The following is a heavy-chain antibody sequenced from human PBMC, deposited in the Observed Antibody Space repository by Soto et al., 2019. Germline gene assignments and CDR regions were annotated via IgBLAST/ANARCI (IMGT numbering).Heavy chain of an antibody. CDR3: ARVRPTDYVGNYNNGMDV. CDR1: GFTLTNYY. CDR2: INPSSGDT. Sequence: QVQLVQSGAEVVKPGASVRVSCKASGFTLTNYYIHWLRQTPGQGLEWMGIINPSSGDTHYAQKFQGRVTMTRDTSTSTVYLEVSGLRSEDTAVYYCARVRPTDYVGNYNNGMDVWGQGTTVTVSS. D-gene: IGHD4-17*01. J-gene: IGHJ6*02. V-gene: IGHV1-46*01.